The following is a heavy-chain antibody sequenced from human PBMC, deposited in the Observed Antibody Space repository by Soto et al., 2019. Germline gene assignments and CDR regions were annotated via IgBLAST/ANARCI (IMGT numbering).Heavy chain of an antibody. CDR3: ARSGPMSSSWYSVGDYYYYYGMDV. J-gene: IGHJ6*02. V-gene: IGHV1-69*01. Sequence: QVQLVQSGAEVKKPGSSVKVSCKASGGTFSSYAISWVRQAPGQGLEWMGGIIPIFGTANYAQKFQGRVTITADESTSTAYMELSSLRSEDTAVYYCARSGPMSSSWYSVGDYYYYYGMDVWGQGTTVTVSS. CDR2: IIPIFGTA. D-gene: IGHD6-13*01. CDR1: GGTFSSYA.